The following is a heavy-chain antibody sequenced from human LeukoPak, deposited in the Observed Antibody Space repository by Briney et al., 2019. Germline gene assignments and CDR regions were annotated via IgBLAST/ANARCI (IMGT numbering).Heavy chain of an antibody. CDR2: ISSGGGNT. Sequence: GGSLRLSCAASGFTFSTYAMSWIRQAPGKGLEWVSAISSGGGNTDYADSVKGRFTISRDNSKNTVSLQMNSLRAEDTAVYYCARAGSIRFDYWGQGTLVTVSS. J-gene: IGHJ4*02. CDR3: ARAGSIRFDY. V-gene: IGHV3-23*01. CDR1: GFTFSTYA. D-gene: IGHD1-26*01.